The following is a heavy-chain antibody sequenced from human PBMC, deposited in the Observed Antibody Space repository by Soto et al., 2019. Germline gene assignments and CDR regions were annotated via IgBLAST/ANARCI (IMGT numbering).Heavy chain of an antibody. J-gene: IGHJ6*02. D-gene: IGHD4-17*01. Sequence: SVKVCCKASGFTYTSSAVQWVRQAQGQRLEWIGWIVVGSGNTNYAQKFQERVTITRDMSTSTAYMELSSLRSEDTAVYYCAADLTTVTYYYYYGMDVWGQGTTVTVSS. CDR1: GFTYTSSA. CDR2: IVVGSGNT. V-gene: IGHV1-58*01. CDR3: AADLTTVTYYYYYGMDV.